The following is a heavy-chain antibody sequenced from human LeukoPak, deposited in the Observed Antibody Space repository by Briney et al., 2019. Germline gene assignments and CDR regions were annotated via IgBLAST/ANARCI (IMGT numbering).Heavy chain of an antibody. CDR2: IYYSGST. V-gene: IGHV4-59*08. CDR3: ARFASTVPGTNWFDP. D-gene: IGHD6-19*01. CDR1: GGSLSTYH. Sequence: PSETLSLTCTVSGGSLSTYHWSWIRQPPGKGLEWIGHIYYSGSTTYNPSLKSRVTISVDTSKNQFSLKLSSVTATDTAVYYCARFASTVPGTNWFDPWGQGTLVTVSS. J-gene: IGHJ5*02.